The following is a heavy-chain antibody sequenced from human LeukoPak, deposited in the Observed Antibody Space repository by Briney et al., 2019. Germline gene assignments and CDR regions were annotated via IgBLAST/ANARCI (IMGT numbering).Heavy chain of an antibody. D-gene: IGHD4-17*01. Sequence: GASVTVSCKASGYTFTSYYIHWVRQAPGQGLEWMGIINPSGGSTSYALKFQGRVTMTSDASTSTLYMELSSLRSEDTAVYYCARISDGDPEGAFDIWGQGTMVTVSS. V-gene: IGHV1-46*01. CDR3: ARISDGDPEGAFDI. CDR1: GYTFTSYY. J-gene: IGHJ3*02. CDR2: INPSGGST.